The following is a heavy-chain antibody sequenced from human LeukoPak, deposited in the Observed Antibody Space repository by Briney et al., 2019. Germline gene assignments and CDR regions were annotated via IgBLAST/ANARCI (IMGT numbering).Heavy chain of an antibody. V-gene: IGHV3-23*01. Sequence: GGSLRLSCAASGFTFSSYAMSWVRQAPGKGLEWVSAISGSGGSTYYADSVKGRFTISRDNSKNTLYLQMNSLRAEDTAVYYCARRGRRDGYNYWFDPWGQGTLVTVS. CDR2: ISGSGGST. CDR3: ARRGRRDGYNYWFDP. CDR1: GFTFSSYA. D-gene: IGHD5-24*01. J-gene: IGHJ5*02.